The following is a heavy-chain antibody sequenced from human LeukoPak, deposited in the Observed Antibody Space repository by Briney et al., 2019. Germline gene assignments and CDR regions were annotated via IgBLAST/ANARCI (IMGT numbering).Heavy chain of an antibody. D-gene: IGHD3-10*01. V-gene: IGHV3-7*01. CDR2: INQDGSEK. CDR1: GFTFSTYW. Sequence: GGSLGLSCAASGFTFSTYWMSWVRQAPGKGLEWVANINQDGSEKSYVDSVKGRFTISRDNAKKSLYLQMNSLRAEDTAVYYCARDRVNYFDYWGQGTLVTVSS. J-gene: IGHJ4*02. CDR3: ARDRVNYFDY.